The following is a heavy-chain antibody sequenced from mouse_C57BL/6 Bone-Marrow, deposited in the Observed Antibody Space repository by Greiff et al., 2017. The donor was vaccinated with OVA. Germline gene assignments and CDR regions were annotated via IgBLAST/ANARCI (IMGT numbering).Heavy chain of an antibody. Sequence: QVQLQQPGAELVKPGASVKMSCKASGYTFTSYWITWVKQRPGQGLEWIGEILPGSGSTNYNEKFKGKATFTADTSSNTAYMQLSSLTTEDSAIYYCAREGKLPLFAYWGQGTLVTVSA. CDR3: AREGKLPLFAY. J-gene: IGHJ3*01. D-gene: IGHD4-1*01. CDR1: GYTFTSYW. CDR2: ILPGSGST. V-gene: IGHV1-55*01.